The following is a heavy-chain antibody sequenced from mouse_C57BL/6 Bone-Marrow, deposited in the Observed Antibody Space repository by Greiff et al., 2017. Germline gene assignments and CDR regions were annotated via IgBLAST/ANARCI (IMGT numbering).Heavy chain of an antibody. CDR2: IDPETGGT. D-gene: IGHD1-1*02. CDR1: GYTFTDYE. V-gene: IGHV1-15*01. Sequence: VQLQQSGAELVRPGASVTLSCKASGYTFTDYEMHWVKQTPVHGLEWIGAIDPETGGTAYNQKFKGKAILTADTSSSTAYMELRSLTSEDSAVYYCTRPRYDYDAMDYWGQGTSVTVAS. J-gene: IGHJ4*01. CDR3: TRPRYDYDAMDY.